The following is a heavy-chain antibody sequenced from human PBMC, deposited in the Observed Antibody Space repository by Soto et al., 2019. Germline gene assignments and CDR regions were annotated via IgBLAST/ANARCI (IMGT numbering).Heavy chain of an antibody. CDR2: IKSKTDGGTT. J-gene: IGHJ6*02. CDR1: GFTFSNAW. Sequence: GGSLRLSCAASGFTFSNAWMNWVRQAPGKGLEWVGRIKSKTDGGTTDYAAPVKGRFTISRDDSKNTLYLQMNSLKTEDTAVYYCTTAYYYYYYGMDVWGQGTTVTVSS. CDR3: TTAYYYYYYGMDV. V-gene: IGHV3-15*07.